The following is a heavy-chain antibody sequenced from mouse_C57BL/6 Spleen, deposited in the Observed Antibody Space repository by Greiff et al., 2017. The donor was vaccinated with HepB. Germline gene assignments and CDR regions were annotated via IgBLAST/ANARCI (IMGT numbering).Heavy chain of an antibody. CDR2: IFPGSGST. V-gene: IGHV1-75*01. D-gene: IGHD3-2*02. CDR3: ARRGDSSGYIYAMDY. J-gene: IGHJ4*01. Sequence: VKLQESGPELVKPGASVKISCKASGYTFTDYYINWVKQRPGQGLEWIGWIFPGSGSTYYNEKFKGKATLTVDKSSSTAYMLLSSLTPEDSAVYFCARRGDSSGYIYAMDYWGQGTSVTVSS. CDR1: GYTFTDYY.